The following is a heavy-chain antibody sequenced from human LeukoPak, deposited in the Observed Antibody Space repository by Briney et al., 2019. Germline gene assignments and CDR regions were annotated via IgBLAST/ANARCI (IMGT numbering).Heavy chain of an antibody. V-gene: IGHV1-2*02. Sequence: ASVKVSCKASGYTFTSYYMHWVRQAPGQGLEWMGWINPNSGATTYSQKFQGRVTMTRDTSISTAYMELSRLRSDDTAVYYCARAHVYYYYGMDVWGQGTTVTVSS. J-gene: IGHJ6*02. CDR2: INPNSGAT. CDR3: ARAHVYYYYGMDV. CDR1: GYTFTSYY.